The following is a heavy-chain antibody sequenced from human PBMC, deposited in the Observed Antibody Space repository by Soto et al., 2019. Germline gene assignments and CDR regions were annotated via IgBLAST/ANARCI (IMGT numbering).Heavy chain of an antibody. CDR2: IYWDDDK. V-gene: IGHV2-5*02. CDR1: GFSLSTRGVG. CDR3: ARDSSGYLGFDH. Sequence: QITLQESGPPLVKPTQTLTLTCTFSGFSLSTRGVGVGWIRQPPGKALEWLALIYWDDDKRYSPSLKNRLTINKDTSKNQVVLTMANMDPVDTATYYCARDSSGYLGFDHWGQGTLVTVSS. J-gene: IGHJ4*02. D-gene: IGHD3-22*01.